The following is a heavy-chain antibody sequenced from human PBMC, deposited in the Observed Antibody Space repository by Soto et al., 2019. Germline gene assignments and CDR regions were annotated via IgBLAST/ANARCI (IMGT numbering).Heavy chain of an antibody. CDR1: GFTFSSYW. CDR3: ARAASNCGGDCYFDY. D-gene: IGHD2-21*02. Sequence: GGSLRLSCAASGFTFSSYWMHWVRQAPGKGLVWVSRINSDGSSTSYADSVKGRFTISRDNAKNTLYLQMNSLRAEDTAVYYCARAASNCGGDCYFDYWGQGTLVTVSS. CDR2: INSDGSST. V-gene: IGHV3-74*01. J-gene: IGHJ4*02.